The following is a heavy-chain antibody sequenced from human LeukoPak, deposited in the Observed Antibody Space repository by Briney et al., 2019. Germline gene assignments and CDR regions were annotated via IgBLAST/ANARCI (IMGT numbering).Heavy chain of an antibody. CDR3: ARGKIAAAGTIPWFDP. J-gene: IGHJ5*02. Sequence: SETLSLTCTVSGASISSSSYYWSWIRQPPGKGLEWIGEINHSGSTNYNPSLKSRVTISVDTSKNQFSLKLSSVTAADTAVYYCARGKIAAAGTIPWFDPWGQGTLVTVSS. CDR2: INHSGST. CDR1: GASISSSSYY. V-gene: IGHV4-39*07. D-gene: IGHD6-13*01.